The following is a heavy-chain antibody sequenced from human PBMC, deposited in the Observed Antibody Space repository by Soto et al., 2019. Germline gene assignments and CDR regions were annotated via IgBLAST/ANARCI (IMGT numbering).Heavy chain of an antibody. Sequence: EVQLLESGGDLVQPGGSLRLSCAASGFTFSDRAMTWVRQAPGKGREWVSALTPRGFNTYYTDSVRGRFTIYRDNSRNTLYLEMKSLRAEGTATDYCAVSNYHGSGSPYDYWGQGTLVAVSS. V-gene: IGHV3-23*01. CDR1: GFTFSDRA. J-gene: IGHJ4*02. D-gene: IGHD3-10*01. CDR2: LTPRGFNT. CDR3: AVSNYHGSGSPYDY.